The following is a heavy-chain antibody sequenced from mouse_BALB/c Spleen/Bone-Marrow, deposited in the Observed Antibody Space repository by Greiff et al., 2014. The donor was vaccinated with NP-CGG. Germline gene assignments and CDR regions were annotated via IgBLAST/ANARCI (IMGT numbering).Heavy chain of an antibody. V-gene: IGHV5-17*02. D-gene: IGHD4-1*01. J-gene: IGHJ2*01. Sequence: DVQLQESGGGLVQPGGSRKLSCAASGFTFSSFGMHWVRQAPERGLEWVAYISSGSSTIFYADTVKGRFTISRDNPKNTLFLQMTSLRSEDTAMYYCARGGNWEDCDYWGQGTTLTVSS. CDR3: ARGGNWEDCDY. CDR2: ISSGSSTI. CDR1: GFTFSSFG.